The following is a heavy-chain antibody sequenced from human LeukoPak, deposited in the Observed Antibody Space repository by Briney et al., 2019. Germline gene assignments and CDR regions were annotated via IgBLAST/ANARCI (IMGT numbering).Heavy chain of an antibody. CDR2: ISYDGINK. CDR3: AGRYYDILTGGREGFDY. J-gene: IGHJ4*02. CDR1: GSTFSSYA. Sequence: GGSLRLSCAASGSTFSSYAMHWVRQAPGKGLEWVAVISYDGINKYYADSVKGRFTISRDNSKNALSLQMNSLRAEDTALYYCAGRYYDILTGGREGFDYWGQGTLVTVSS. D-gene: IGHD3-9*01. V-gene: IGHV3-30*04.